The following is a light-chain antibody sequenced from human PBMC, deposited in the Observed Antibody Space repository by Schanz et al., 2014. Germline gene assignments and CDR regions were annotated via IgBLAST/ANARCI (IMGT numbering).Light chain of an antibody. Sequence: QSALTQPASVSGSPGQSITISCTGTSSDVGGYKYVSWYQHHPGKAPKLMIYDVSDRPSGVSNRFSGSKSGNTASLTISGLQAEDEADYYCCSYAGSSTLGVFGGGTKLTVL. J-gene: IGLJ3*02. V-gene: IGLV2-14*03. CDR2: DVS. CDR1: SSDVGGYKY. CDR3: CSYAGSSTLGV.